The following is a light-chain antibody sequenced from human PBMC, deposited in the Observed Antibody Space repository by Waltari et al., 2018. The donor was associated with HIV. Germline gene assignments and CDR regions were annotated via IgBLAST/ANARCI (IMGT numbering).Light chain of an antibody. CDR3: QSHDNKIFYV. Sequence: FILTQPHSVSESPGKTVTISSTRSSRHIPSSYVQWYQQRPGSSPTTVIYANNQRPSGVPDRFSGSIDSSSNSASLTISGLRTEDEADYYCQSHDNKIFYVFGGGTYVTVL. CDR2: ANN. V-gene: IGLV6-57*01. J-gene: IGLJ1*01. CDR1: SRHIPSSY.